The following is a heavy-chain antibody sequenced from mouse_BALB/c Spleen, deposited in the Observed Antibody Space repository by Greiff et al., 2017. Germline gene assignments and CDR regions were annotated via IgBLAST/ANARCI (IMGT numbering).Heavy chain of an antibody. J-gene: IGHJ4*01. D-gene: IGHD2-2*01. V-gene: IGHV1-15*01. CDR2: IDPETGGT. CDR1: GYTFTDYE. CDR3: TILLWLKDAMDY. Sequence: QVQLQQSGAELVRPGASVTLSCKASGYTFTDYEMHWVKQTPVHGLEWIGAIDPETGGTAYNQKFKGKATLTADKSSSTAYMELRSLTSEDSAVYYCTILLWLKDAMDYWGQGTSVTVSS.